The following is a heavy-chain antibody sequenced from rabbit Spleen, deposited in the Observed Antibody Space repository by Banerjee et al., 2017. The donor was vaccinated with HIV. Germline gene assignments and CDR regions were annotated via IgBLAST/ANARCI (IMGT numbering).Heavy chain of an antibody. CDR3: ARDTGSSFSSYGMDL. J-gene: IGHJ6*01. CDR2: IYTGSSGAT. V-gene: IGHV1S45*01. Sequence: QEQLEESGGDLVKPGASLTLTCTASGFSFSSSDYMCWVRQAPGKGLEWIACIYTGSSGATYYASWAKGRFTISKTSSTSVTLQMTSLTAADTATYFCARDTGSSFSSYGMDLWGPGTLVTVS. CDR1: GFSFSSSDY. D-gene: IGHD8-1*01.